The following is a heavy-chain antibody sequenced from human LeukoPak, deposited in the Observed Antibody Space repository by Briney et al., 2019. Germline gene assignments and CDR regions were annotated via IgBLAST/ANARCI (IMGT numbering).Heavy chain of an antibody. J-gene: IGHJ5*02. CDR2: IDHSGST. CDR3: ARVYSSGWYHWFDT. V-gene: IGHV4-34*01. CDR1: GESFSGYY. Sequence: SETLSLTCAVSGESFSGYYWNWLRQPPGKGLEWIGEIDHSGSTNYNPSLTSRVTILVDTSKNQFSLKLSSVTAADTAFYYCARVYSSGWYHWFDTWGQGTLVTVSS. D-gene: IGHD6-19*01.